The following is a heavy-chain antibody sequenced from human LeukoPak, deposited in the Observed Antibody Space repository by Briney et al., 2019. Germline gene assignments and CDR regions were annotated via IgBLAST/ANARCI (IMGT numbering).Heavy chain of an antibody. D-gene: IGHD2-15*01. J-gene: IGHJ4*02. Sequence: ASVKVSYKASGYAFHNYGISWVRQAPGQGLEWMGWISAYNGNTNYAQKLQGRVTMTTDTSTSTAYMELRRLRYDDTAVCYCARDATLPRIVYFVYWGQGTLVTVSS. V-gene: IGHV1-18*01. CDR3: ARDATLPRIVYFVY. CDR1: GYAFHNYG. CDR2: ISAYNGNT.